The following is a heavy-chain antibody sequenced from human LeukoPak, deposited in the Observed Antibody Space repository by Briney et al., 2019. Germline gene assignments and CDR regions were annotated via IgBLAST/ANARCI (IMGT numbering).Heavy chain of an antibody. Sequence: PSETLSLTCTVSGASISSYYWSWIRQPPGKGLEWIGYIYYSGSTNYNPSLKSRVTISADTSKNQFSLKLSSVTAADTPVYYCARSDITMVRGVIKDNWFDPWGQGTLVTVSS. CDR3: ARSDITMVRGVIKDNWFDP. D-gene: IGHD3-10*01. J-gene: IGHJ5*02. V-gene: IGHV4-59*08. CDR1: GASISSYY. CDR2: IYYSGST.